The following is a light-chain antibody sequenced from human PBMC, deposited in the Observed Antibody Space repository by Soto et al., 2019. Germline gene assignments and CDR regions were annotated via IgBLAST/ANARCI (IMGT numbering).Light chain of an antibody. CDR2: GAS. V-gene: IGKV3-20*01. J-gene: IGKJ1*01. CDR1: QTVTNNY. CDR3: QRYGSSTT. Sequence: IVLTQSPGTLSLSPGDRATLSCRASQTVTNNYLAWYQQQPGQAPRLLIYGASSRTTGIPDRFSGSGAGTHFTLTSSRLEPEDFAVYYCQRYGSSTTFGQGTKVEVK.